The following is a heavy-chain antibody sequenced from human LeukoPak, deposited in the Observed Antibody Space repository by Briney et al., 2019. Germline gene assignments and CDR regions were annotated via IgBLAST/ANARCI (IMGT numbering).Heavy chain of an antibody. CDR2: IYYSGST. V-gene: IGHV4-39*01. CDR1: GGSISSSSYY. CDR3: ARLDTVMVYYYMDV. Sequence: SETLSLTCTVSGGSISSSSYYWGWIRQPPGKGLEWIGSIYYSGSTYYNPSLKSRLTISVDTSKNPFSLKLTSVTAADTAVYYCARLDTVMVYYYMDVWGKGTTVTVSS. J-gene: IGHJ6*03. D-gene: IGHD5-18*01.